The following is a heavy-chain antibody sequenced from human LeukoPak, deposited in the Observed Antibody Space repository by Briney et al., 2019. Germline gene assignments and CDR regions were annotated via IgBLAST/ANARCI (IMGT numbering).Heavy chain of an antibody. Sequence: GASVKVSCKASGYTFTSYGISWVRQAPGQGLEWMGWISAYNGNTNYAQKLQGRVTMTEDTSTDAAYMELSSLRSEDTAVYYCATDRGIVGAIDYWGQGTLVTVSS. CDR2: ISAYNGNT. V-gene: IGHV1-18*01. D-gene: IGHD1-26*01. CDR1: GYTFTSYG. CDR3: ATDRGIVGAIDY. J-gene: IGHJ4*02.